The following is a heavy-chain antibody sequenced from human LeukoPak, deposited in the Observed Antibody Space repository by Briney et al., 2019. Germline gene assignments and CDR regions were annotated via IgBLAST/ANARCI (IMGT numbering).Heavy chain of an antibody. CDR2: IYTSGST. CDR3: AVKLGATTTFDY. V-gene: IGHV4-61*02. Sequence: TLSLTCTVSGGSISSGSYYWSWIRQPAGKGLEWIGRIYTSGSTNYNPSLKSRVTISVDTSKNQFSLKLSSVTAADTAVYYCAVKLGATTTFDYWGQGTLVTVSS. CDR1: GGSISSGSYY. D-gene: IGHD1-26*01. J-gene: IGHJ4*02.